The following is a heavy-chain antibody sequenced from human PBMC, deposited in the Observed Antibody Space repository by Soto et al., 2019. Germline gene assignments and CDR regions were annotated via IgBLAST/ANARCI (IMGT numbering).Heavy chain of an antibody. CDR3: TTEGIAAAGLDC. D-gene: IGHD6-13*01. CDR2: IKSKTDGGTT. Sequence: GGSRRLSCAASGFTFSNAWMSGGRQAPGKGLEWVGRIKSKTDGGTTDYAAPVKGRFTISRDDSKNTLYLQMNSLKTEDTAVYYCTTEGIAAAGLDCWGQGALVTVSS. V-gene: IGHV3-15*01. J-gene: IGHJ4*02. CDR1: GFTFSNAW.